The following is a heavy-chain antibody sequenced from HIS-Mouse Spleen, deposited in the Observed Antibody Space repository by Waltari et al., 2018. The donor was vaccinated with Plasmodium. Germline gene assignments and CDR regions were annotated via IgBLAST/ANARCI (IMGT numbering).Heavy chain of an antibody. J-gene: IGHJ4*02. CDR2: INPNSGGT. CDR3: ARTNSIAAAANYFDY. Sequence: QVQLVQSGAEVKKPGASVKVSCMASGYTFTGYYMHWVRQAPGQGLEWMRWINPNSGGTNYAQKFQGRVTMTRDTSISTAYMELSRLRSDDTAVYYCARTNSIAAAANYFDYWGQGTLVTVSS. V-gene: IGHV1-2*02. CDR1: GYTFTGYY. D-gene: IGHD6-13*01.